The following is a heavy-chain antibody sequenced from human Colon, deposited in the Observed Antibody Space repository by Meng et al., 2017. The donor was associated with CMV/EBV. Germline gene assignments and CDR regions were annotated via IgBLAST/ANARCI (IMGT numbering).Heavy chain of an antibody. V-gene: IGHV3-7*01. D-gene: IGHD1-26*01. J-gene: IGHJ4*02. CDR1: GFPLSNYW. Sequence: GESLKISCAASGFPLSNYWMSWVRQTPGKGLEWVANIKEDGSEKYYVDSVKGRFTISRDNAKNSLYLQMNSLRAEDTAVYYCARDDVLGPTTPSNVGYFDYWGQGTRVTVSS. CDR3: ARDDVLGPTTPSNVGYFDY. CDR2: IKEDGSEK.